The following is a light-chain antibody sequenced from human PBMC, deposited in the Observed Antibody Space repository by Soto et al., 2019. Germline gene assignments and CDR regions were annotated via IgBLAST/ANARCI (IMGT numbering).Light chain of an antibody. CDR1: QYINTY. CDR3: QHYNSYPEA. V-gene: IGKV1-5*03. CDR2: KAS. Sequence: IQMTQSPSSLSASIGDRVTIACRASQYINTYLNWYQQKPGKAPKLLIYKASTLKSGVPSRFSGSGSGTEFTLTISSLQPDDFATYYCQHYNSYPEAFGQGTKVDIK. J-gene: IGKJ1*01.